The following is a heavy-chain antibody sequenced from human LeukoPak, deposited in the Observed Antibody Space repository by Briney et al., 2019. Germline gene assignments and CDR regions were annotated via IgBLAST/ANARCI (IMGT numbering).Heavy chain of an antibody. V-gene: IGHV3-11*04. CDR1: GFTFSDYY. CDR2: ISSSGSTI. CDR3: ARDYFSARYCSGGSCYPTTFHY. D-gene: IGHD2-15*01. J-gene: IGHJ4*02. Sequence: GGSLRLSCAASGFTFSDYYMSWIRQAPGKGLEWVSYISSSGSTIYYADSVKGRFTISRDNAKNTVYLQMNSLRAEDTAVYYCARDYFSARYCSGGSCYPTTFHYWGQGTLVTVSS.